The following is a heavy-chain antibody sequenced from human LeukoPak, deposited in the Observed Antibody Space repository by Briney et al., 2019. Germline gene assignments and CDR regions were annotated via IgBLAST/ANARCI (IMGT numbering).Heavy chain of an antibody. CDR3: AKSGGPNWGFRYFDL. V-gene: IGHV3-30*18. J-gene: IGHJ2*01. CDR1: GFTFSSYG. D-gene: IGHD7-27*01. CDR2: ISYDGSNK. Sequence: GGSLRLSCAASGFTFSSYGMHWVRQAPGKGLEWVAVISYDGSNKYYADSVKGRFTISRDNSKNTLYLQMNSLRAEDTAVYYCAKSGGPNWGFRYFDLWGRGTLVTVSS.